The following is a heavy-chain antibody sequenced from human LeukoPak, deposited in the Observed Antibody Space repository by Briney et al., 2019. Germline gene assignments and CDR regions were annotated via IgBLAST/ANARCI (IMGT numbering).Heavy chain of an antibody. Sequence: GRSLRLSCAASGFTFSSYGMHWVRQAPGKGLEWVAVISYDGSNKYYADSVKGRFTISRDNSKNTLYLQMNSLRAEDTAVYYCAKDQGIAVAGIFDYWGQGTLVTVSS. V-gene: IGHV3-30*18. CDR3: AKDQGIAVAGIFDY. J-gene: IGHJ4*02. CDR1: GFTFSSYG. D-gene: IGHD6-19*01. CDR2: ISYDGSNK.